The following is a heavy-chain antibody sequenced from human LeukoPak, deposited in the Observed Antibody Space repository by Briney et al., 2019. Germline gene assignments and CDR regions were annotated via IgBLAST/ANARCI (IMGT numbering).Heavy chain of an antibody. CDR3: ARDTGNYYGMDV. CDR2: IIPILGIA. J-gene: IGHJ6*02. V-gene: IGHV1-69*04. D-gene: IGHD4-17*01. Sequence: GASVKVSCKASGGTFSSYTISWVRQAPGQGLEWMGRIIPILGIANYAQKFQGRVTITADKSTSTAYMELSSLRSEDTAVYYCARDTGNYYGMDVWGQGTTVTVSS. CDR1: GGTFSSYT.